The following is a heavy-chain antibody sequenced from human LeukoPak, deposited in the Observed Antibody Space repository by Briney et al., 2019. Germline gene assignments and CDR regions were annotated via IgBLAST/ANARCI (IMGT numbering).Heavy chain of an antibody. J-gene: IGHJ4*02. D-gene: IGHD1-26*01. CDR1: GDSITTSY. Sequence: SETLSLTCTVSGDSITTSYWSWIRQPPGKGLEWIGYIYYSGNTNYNPSLRSRVTISVDTSKSQFSLHLTCVTAADTAVYYCANAREPPYRGIYYYFESWGQGTLVTVSS. V-gene: IGHV4-59*01. CDR2: IYYSGNT. CDR3: ANAREPPYRGIYYYFES.